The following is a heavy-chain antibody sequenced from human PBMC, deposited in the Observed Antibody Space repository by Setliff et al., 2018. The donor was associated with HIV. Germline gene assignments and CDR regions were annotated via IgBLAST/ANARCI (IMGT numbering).Heavy chain of an antibody. V-gene: IGHV3-53*01. CDR1: GFSVRSNY. J-gene: IGHJ6*02. CDR2: IYRDGST. Sequence: PGGSLRLSCAASGFSVRSNYMSWVRQAPGKGLEWVSIIYRDGSTYYADSVRGRFTISRDNSKNTLYLQMSSLRAEDTAVYYCARDQLAMVRRNGMDVWGQGTTVTVSS. CDR3: ARDQLAMVRRNGMDV. D-gene: IGHD3-10*01.